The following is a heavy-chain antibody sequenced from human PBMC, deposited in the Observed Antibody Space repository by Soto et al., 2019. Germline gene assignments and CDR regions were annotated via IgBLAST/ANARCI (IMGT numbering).Heavy chain of an antibody. CDR2: ISGSGGST. Sequence: GGALRLSCAASGFIFSSYAMSWCRQAPGKGLEWVSTISGSGGSTDYADAVKGRFTISRENFKSTLCLQLNSLRAEDTAVYYCSKHVGQRMVTGSRFFDFWGQGTLVTVSS. J-gene: IGHJ4*02. V-gene: IGHV3-23*01. D-gene: IGHD5-18*01. CDR3: SKHVGQRMVTGSRFFDF. CDR1: GFIFSSYA.